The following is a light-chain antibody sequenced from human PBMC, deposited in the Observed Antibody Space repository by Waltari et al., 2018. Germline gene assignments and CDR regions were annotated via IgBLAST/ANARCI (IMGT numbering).Light chain of an antibody. V-gene: IGKV3-20*01. Sequence: EIVLTQSPGTLSLSPGERATLSCRASQSVSSSYLAWYQQKPGQAPRLLSYGASSRATGIPDRFSGSGSGTDFTLTISRLGPEDFAVYYCQQYGSSPPYTFGQGTKLEIK. CDR3: QQYGSSPPYT. CDR2: GAS. J-gene: IGKJ2*01. CDR1: QSVSSSY.